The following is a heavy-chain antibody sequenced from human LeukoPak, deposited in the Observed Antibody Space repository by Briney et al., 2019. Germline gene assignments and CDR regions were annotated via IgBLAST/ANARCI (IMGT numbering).Heavy chain of an antibody. CDR3: AKSVRYFDWSPSNAPYY. Sequence: GGSLRLSCAASGFTFSSYWMHWVRQAPGKGLVWVSRINSDGSSTSYADSVKGRFTISRDNAKNTLYLQMNSLRAEDTAVYYCAKSVRYFDWSPSNAPYYWGQGTLVTVSS. J-gene: IGHJ4*02. V-gene: IGHV3-74*01. D-gene: IGHD3-9*01. CDR1: GFTFSSYW. CDR2: INSDGSST.